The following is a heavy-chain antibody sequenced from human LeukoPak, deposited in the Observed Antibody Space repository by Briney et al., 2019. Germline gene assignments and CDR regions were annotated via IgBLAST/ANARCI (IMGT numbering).Heavy chain of an antibody. Sequence: PGGSLRLSCAASGFTFSSYGMHWVRQAPGKGLEWVAFTRYDGSNKYYADSVKGRFTISRDNSKNTLYLQMNSLRAEDTAVYYCAKIRFGEYYYYYGMDVWGQGTTVTVSS. D-gene: IGHD3-10*01. J-gene: IGHJ6*02. V-gene: IGHV3-30*02. CDR2: TRYDGSNK. CDR1: GFTFSSYG. CDR3: AKIRFGEYYYYYGMDV.